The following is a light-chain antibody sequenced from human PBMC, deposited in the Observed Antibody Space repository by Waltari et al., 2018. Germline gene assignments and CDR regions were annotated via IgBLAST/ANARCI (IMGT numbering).Light chain of an antibody. V-gene: IGLV1-44*01. CDR2: ANY. CDR1: SSNIGINT. CDR3: ATWDDSLNGRV. J-gene: IGLJ3*02. Sequence: QSVLTQPPLASGTPGQRVTISCSGNSSNIGINTVTWYQQLPGTAPKLLIYANYHRPSGVPDRFSASKSDTSASLAISGLQSEDEADYVCATWDDSLNGRVFGGGTKLAVL.